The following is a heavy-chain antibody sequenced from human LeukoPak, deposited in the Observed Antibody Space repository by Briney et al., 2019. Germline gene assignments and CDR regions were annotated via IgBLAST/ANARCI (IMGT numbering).Heavy chain of an antibody. Sequence: GGSLRLSCAASGFTFSSYAMSWVRQAPGKGLEWVSSVSGGGGTTYYPDSVKGRFTISRDNSKNTLYLQMNSLRAEDTAVYYCAKARDLAIVAAHFDYWGQGTLVAVSS. J-gene: IGHJ4*02. CDR1: GFTFSSYA. V-gene: IGHV3-23*01. CDR3: AKARDLAIVAAHFDY. D-gene: IGHD1-26*01. CDR2: VSGGGGTT.